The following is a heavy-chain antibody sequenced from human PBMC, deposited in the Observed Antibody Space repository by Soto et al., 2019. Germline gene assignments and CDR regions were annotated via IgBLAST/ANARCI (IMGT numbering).Heavy chain of an antibody. V-gene: IGHV3-11*06. CDR1: GFTFSDYY. D-gene: IGHD2-2*01. J-gene: IGHJ6*02. CDR3: ARDVVVVPAATIEGESYYYYYGMEV. Sequence: GGSLRLSCAASGFTFSDYYMSWIRQAPGKGLEWVSYISSSSSYTNYADSGKGRFTISRDNAKNSLYLQMNSLRAEDTAVYYCARDVVVVPAATIEGESYYYYYGMEVWGQGTMVTVSS. CDR2: ISSSSSYT.